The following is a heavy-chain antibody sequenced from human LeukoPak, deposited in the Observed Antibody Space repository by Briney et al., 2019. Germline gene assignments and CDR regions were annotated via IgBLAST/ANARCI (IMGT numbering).Heavy chain of an antibody. D-gene: IGHD3-22*01. CDR3: AKAKCYDSSGYCPCDY. Sequence: PGGSLRLSCAASGFTFSSYAMSWVRQAPGKGLEWVSAISGSGGNTYYADSVKGRFTISRDNSKNTLYLQMNSLRAEDTAVYYCAKAKCYDSSGYCPCDYWGQGTLVTVSS. J-gene: IGHJ4*02. CDR1: GFTFSSYA. V-gene: IGHV3-23*01. CDR2: ISGSGGNT.